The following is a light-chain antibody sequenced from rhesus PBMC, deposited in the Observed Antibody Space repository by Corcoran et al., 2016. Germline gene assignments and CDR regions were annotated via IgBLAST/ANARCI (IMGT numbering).Light chain of an antibody. CDR2: KAF. CDR1: QRSNTW. CDR3: QQYMRGPIT. Sequence: DIRMTQSPSSLPASIGDTVTISCRASQRSNTWLAWYQQKPGNAPQLLIYKAFTLQSGVQSRFSGSGSGTDFTLPFTSLESEDFAIYYCQQYMRGPITFGGGTKVELK. J-gene: IGKJ4*01. V-gene: IGKV1-22*01.